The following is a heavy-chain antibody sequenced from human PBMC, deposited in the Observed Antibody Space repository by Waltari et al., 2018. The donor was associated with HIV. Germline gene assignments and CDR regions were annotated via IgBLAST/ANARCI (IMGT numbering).Heavy chain of an antibody. V-gene: IGHV4-34*01. J-gene: IGHJ4*02. Sequence: QVQLQQWGAGLLKPSETLSLTCAVYGGSFSGYYWSWIRQPPGKGLEWIGEINHSGTTNYNPSLKSRVTISADTSKNQFSLKLSSVTAADTAGYFCARCDLVGATSGARFDYWGQGTLVTVSS. CDR2: INHSGTT. CDR3: ARCDLVGATSGARFDY. CDR1: GGSFSGYY. D-gene: IGHD1-26*01.